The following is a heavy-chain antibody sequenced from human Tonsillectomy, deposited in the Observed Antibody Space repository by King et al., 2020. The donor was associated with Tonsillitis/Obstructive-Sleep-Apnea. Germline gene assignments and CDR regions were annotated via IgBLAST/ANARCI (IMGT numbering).Heavy chain of an antibody. Sequence: VPLQESGPGLVKPSENLSLTCTVSGGSISYYYWSWIRQPPGKGLEWIGYIYNSGSTNYNPSLESRVTISLDTSKNHFSLNLSSVTAADTAVYYCAVGATRFYGPPDYWGQGTLVTVSS. CDR2: IYNSGST. D-gene: IGHD1-26*01. J-gene: IGHJ4*02. CDR3: AVGATRFYGPPDY. V-gene: IGHV4-59*01. CDR1: GGSISYYY.